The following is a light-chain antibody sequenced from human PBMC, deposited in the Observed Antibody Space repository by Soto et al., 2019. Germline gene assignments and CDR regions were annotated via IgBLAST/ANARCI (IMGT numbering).Light chain of an antibody. CDR2: DVS. CDR3: SSFTTSTSYV. Sequence: QSALTQPASVSGSPGQSITISCTGTSSDVGAYDYVSWYQQHPGEVPKLMIFDVSDRPSGVSNRFSGSKSGNTASLPISGLQAEDEADYYCSSFTTSTSYVFGPGTKLTVL. V-gene: IGLV2-14*03. CDR1: SSDVGAYDY. J-gene: IGLJ1*01.